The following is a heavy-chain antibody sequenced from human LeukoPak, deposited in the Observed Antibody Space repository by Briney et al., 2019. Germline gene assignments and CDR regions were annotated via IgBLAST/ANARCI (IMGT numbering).Heavy chain of an antibody. CDR3: ARDHGYCSSTSCSSVFDY. CDR1: GYTFTSYG. Sequence: ASVKVSCKASGYTFTSYGICWVRQAPGQGLEWMGWISAYNGNTIYAEKLQGRVTITRDTSASTAYMELSSLRSEDTAVYYCARDHGYCSSTSCSSVFDYWGQGTLVTVSS. V-gene: IGHV1-18*01. J-gene: IGHJ4*02. CDR2: ISAYNGNT. D-gene: IGHD2-2*01.